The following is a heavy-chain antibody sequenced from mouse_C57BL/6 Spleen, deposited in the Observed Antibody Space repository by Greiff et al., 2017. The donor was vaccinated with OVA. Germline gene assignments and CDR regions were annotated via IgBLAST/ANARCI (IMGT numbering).Heavy chain of an antibody. D-gene: IGHD1-1*01. CDR3: ARGRLYYAMDY. CDR1: GYTFTSYW. CDR2: IDPSDSET. Sequence: QVQLKQPGAELVRPGSSVKLSCKASGYTFTSYWMHWVKQRPIQGLEWIGNIDPSDSETHYNQKFKDKATLTVDKSSSTAYMQLSSLTSEDSAVYYCARGRLYYAMDYWGQGTSVTVSS. J-gene: IGHJ4*01. V-gene: IGHV1-52*01.